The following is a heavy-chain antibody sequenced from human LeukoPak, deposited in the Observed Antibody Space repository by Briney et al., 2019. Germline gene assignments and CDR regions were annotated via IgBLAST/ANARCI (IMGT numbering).Heavy chain of an antibody. J-gene: IGHJ4*02. D-gene: IGHD2/OR15-2a*01. V-gene: IGHV3-33*01. CDR2: IWYDGSNK. Sequence: GGSLRLSCAASGFSFSNYGMHWVRQAPGKGLEWVALIWYDGSNKYYTDSVKGRLTISRDNSKDTLFLQMNSLRAEDTAVYYCAREGPRGNSQFDYWGQGTLVTVS. CDR1: GFSFSNYG. CDR3: AREGPRGNSQFDY.